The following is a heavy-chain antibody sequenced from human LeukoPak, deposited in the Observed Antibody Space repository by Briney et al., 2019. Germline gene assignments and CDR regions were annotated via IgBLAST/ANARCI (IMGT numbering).Heavy chain of an antibody. CDR1: GYTFTSYY. Sequence: ASVKVSCKASGYTFTSYYLHWVRQAPGQRPEWMGIIYTNDGSARYAQKFQGRVTVTRDSSTGTVYMELSSLSSDDTAVYYCARARAAAGAQYFQHWGQGTLVSASS. J-gene: IGHJ1*01. CDR3: ARARAAAGAQYFQH. V-gene: IGHV1-46*01. D-gene: IGHD6-13*01. CDR2: IYTNDGSA.